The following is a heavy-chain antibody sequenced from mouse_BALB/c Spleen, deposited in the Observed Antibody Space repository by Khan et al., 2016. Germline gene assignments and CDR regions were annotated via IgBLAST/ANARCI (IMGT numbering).Heavy chain of an antibody. CDR1: GYTFTNYG. Sequence: QIQLVQSGPELKKPGETVKISCKASGYTFTNYGMNWVKQAPGKGLKWMGWINTNTGEPTYAEEFKGRFAFSLETSASTAYLQINNLNNEAPATNFCAGSGGNFAYWGQGTTLTVSS. CDR3: AGSGGNFAY. CDR2: INTNTGEP. V-gene: IGHV9-3*02. D-gene: IGHD3-1*01. J-gene: IGHJ2*01.